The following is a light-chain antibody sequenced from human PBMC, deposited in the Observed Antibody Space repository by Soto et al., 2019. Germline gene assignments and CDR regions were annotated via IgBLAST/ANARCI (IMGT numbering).Light chain of an antibody. Sequence: EIGLTQYPGTLSLSPGERATLSCRASQSVSSGYLAWYQQKPGQAPRLLIYGASTRATGIPDRFSGSGSGTDFTLTISRLEPEDFAVYYCQQYSSSPSITFGQGRLPAV. CDR1: QSVSSGY. CDR3: QQYSSSPSIT. V-gene: IGKV3-20*01. J-gene: IGKJ5*01. CDR2: GAS.